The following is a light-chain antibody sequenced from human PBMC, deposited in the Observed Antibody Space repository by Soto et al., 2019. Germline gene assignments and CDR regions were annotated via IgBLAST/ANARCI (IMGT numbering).Light chain of an antibody. Sequence: EIVMTQSPATLSVSPGERATLSCRASQSVSSNLAWYQQKPGQAPRLLIYGASTRATGIPARFSGSGSGTEFPLTISSLQSGDFSVYYCQQYNTWPFTFGAGTKVDIK. J-gene: IGKJ3*01. CDR3: QQYNTWPFT. CDR1: QSVSSN. CDR2: GAS. V-gene: IGKV3-15*01.